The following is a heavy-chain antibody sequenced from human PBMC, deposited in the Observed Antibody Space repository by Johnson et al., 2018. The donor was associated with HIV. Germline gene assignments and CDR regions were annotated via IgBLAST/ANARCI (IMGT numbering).Heavy chain of an antibody. Sequence: QVQLVESGGGVVQPGRSLRLSCAASGFTFSTYGMHWVRQAPGKGLEGVAFIRSDGSNKYYGDSVKGRFTISRDNSKNTLYLQMMSLRTEDTAVYFCAKVPSAVWFGEVIWGQGTMVTVSS. CDR3: AKVPSAVWFGEVI. D-gene: IGHD3-10*01. CDR1: GFTFSTYG. CDR2: IRSDGSNK. V-gene: IGHV3-30*02. J-gene: IGHJ3*02.